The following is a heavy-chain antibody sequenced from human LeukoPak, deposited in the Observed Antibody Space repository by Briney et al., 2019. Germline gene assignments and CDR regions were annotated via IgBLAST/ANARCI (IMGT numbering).Heavy chain of an antibody. D-gene: IGHD2-2*01. V-gene: IGHV4-34*01. Sequence: PSETLSLTCAVYGGSFSGYYWSWIRQPPGKGLEWIGEINHSGSTNYNPSLKSRVTISVDTSKNQFSLKLSSVTAADTAVYYCARGLRYQLLWPYWGQGTLVTVSS. CDR3: ARGLRYQLLWPY. J-gene: IGHJ4*02. CDR2: INHSGST. CDR1: GGSFSGYY.